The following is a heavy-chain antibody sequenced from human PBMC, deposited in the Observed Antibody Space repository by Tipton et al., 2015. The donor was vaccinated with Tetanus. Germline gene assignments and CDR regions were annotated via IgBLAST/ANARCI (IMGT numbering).Heavy chain of an antibody. Sequence: RSLRLSCAASGFSFSSYGMHWVRQAPGKGLDWVSLISSDGSDTYSADSVKGRFTISADKSISTAYLQWTSLKPSDTAIYFCARLPKHYSASGSTWGQGTLVTVSS. D-gene: IGHD3-10*01. V-gene: IGHV3-30*03. CDR3: ARLPKHYSASGST. CDR2: ISSDGSDT. CDR1: GFSFSSYG. J-gene: IGHJ5*02.